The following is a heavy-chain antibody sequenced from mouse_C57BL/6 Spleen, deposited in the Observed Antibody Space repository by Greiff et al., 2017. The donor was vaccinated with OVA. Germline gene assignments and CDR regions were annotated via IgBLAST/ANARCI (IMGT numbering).Heavy chain of an antibody. CDR2: IDPNSGGT. Sequence: VQLQQPGAELVKPGASVKLSCKASGYSFTSYWMPWVKQRPGRGLEWIGRIDPNSGGTKYNEKFKSKATLTVDKPSSTAYMQLSSLTSEDSAVXYGAKALIYYYGSADVWGTGTTVTVSS. CDR1: GYSFTSYW. J-gene: IGHJ1*03. CDR3: AKALIYYYGSADV. V-gene: IGHV1-72*01. D-gene: IGHD1-1*01.